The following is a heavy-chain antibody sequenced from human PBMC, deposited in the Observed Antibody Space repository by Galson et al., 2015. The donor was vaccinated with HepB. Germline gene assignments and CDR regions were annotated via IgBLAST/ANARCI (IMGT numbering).Heavy chain of an antibody. V-gene: IGHV3-49*04. CDR3: TTEGYDYVWGAGRED. J-gene: IGHJ4*02. CDR2: IRSKAYGGTT. CDR1: GFTFSSYG. D-gene: IGHD3-16*01. Sequence: SLRLSCAASGFTFSSYGMHWVRQAPGKGLEWVGFIRSKAYGGTTEYAASVKGRFTISRDDSKSIAYLQMNSLKTEDTAVYYCTTEGYDYVWGAGREDWGQGTLVTVSS.